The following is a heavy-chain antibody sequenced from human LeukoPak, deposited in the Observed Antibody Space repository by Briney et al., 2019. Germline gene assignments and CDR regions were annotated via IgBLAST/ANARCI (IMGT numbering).Heavy chain of an antibody. D-gene: IGHD3-10*01. J-gene: IGHJ6*02. CDR2: ISAYNGNT. V-gene: IGHV1-18*01. CDR3: ARVLLWFAESYGMDV. CDR1: GYSFTSYG. Sequence: ASVKVSCKASGYSFTSYGISWVRQAAGQGLEWMGWISAYNGNTNYAQKLQGRVTMTTDTSTSTAYMELRSLSSDDTAVYYCARVLLWFAESYGMDVWGQWTTVTFSS.